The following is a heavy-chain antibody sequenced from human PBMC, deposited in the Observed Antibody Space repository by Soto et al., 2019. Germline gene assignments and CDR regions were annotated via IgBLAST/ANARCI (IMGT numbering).Heavy chain of an antibody. Sequence: EGQLLESGGGLVQPGGSLRLSSAASGFTFSTYAMSWVRQAPGKGLEWVSAISGTGGSTYYADSVKGRFTISRDNSMNTLYLQMNSLRAEDTAVYYCAKNWDTTSSSSSHWGQGTLVTVSS. CDR3: AKNWDTTSSSSSH. CDR2: ISGTGGST. V-gene: IGHV3-23*01. CDR1: GFTFSTYA. D-gene: IGHD6-6*01. J-gene: IGHJ4*02.